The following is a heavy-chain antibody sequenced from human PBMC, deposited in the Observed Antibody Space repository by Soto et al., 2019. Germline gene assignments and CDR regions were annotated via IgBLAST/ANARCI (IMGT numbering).Heavy chain of an antibody. CDR2: IYYSGST. D-gene: IGHD3-22*01. CDR3: ARESAYYDSSGDAFDI. CDR1: GGSISSGGYY. J-gene: IGHJ3*02. V-gene: IGHV4-31*03. Sequence: PSETLSLTCTVSGGSISSGGYYWSWIRQHPGKGLEWIGYIYYSGSTYYNPSLKSRVTISVDTSKNQLSLRLSSVTAADTAVYYCARESAYYDSSGDAFDIWGQGTMVTVSS.